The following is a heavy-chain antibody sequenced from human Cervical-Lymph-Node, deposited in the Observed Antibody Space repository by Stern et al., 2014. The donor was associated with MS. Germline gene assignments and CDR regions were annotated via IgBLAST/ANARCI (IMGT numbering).Heavy chain of an antibody. CDR3: AREARVAAGLPPLDY. J-gene: IGHJ4*02. CDR1: GYTFTSYS. D-gene: IGHD6-13*01. V-gene: IGHV7-4-1*02. Sequence: HVQLVQSGAELKKPGASVKVSCKTSGYTFTSYSMNWVRQAPGQGLEWMGWINTNSGNPTYAQGFTGRFVFSLDTSVSTAYLQISSLKAEDTVVYYCAREARVAAGLPPLDYWGQGTLVTVSS. CDR2: INTNSGNP.